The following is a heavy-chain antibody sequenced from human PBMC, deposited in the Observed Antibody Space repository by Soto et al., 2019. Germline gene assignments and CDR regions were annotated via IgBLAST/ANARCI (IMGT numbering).Heavy chain of an antibody. CDR2: IYYSGSA. Sequence: SETLSLTCTVSGGSITSNAYYWGWIRQPPGKGLEWLGYIYYSGSASYNPSLKSRVTMSVDTSKNQFSLKLSSVNAADTAVYYCARRPKRGSYSWCFDYWGQGTLVTVSS. CDR1: GGSITSNAYY. CDR3: ARRPKRGSYSWCFDY. D-gene: IGHD1-26*01. J-gene: IGHJ4*02. V-gene: IGHV4-39*01.